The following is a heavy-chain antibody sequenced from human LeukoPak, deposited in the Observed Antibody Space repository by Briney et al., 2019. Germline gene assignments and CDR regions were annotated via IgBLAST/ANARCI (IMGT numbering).Heavy chain of an antibody. CDR2: MNPNSGNT. J-gene: IGHJ6*02. V-gene: IGHV1-8*01. Sequence: ASAKVSCKASGYTFTSYDINWVRQATGQGLEWLGWMNPNSGNTGYAQKFQGRVTMTRNTSISTAYMELSSLRSEDTAVYYCARVSFYYYGMDVWGQGTTVTVSS. CDR3: ARVSFYYYGMDV. CDR1: GYTFTSYD.